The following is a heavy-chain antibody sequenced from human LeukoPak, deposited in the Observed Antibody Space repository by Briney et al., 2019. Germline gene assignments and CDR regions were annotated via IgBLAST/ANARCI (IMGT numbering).Heavy chain of an antibody. Sequence: ASVKVSCKASGYTFTSYDINSVRQATGQGLEWMGWMNPNSGNTGYAQKFQGRVTMTRNTSISTAYMELSSQRSGDTAVYYCARGPSYVVTFGGVINWFDPWGQGTLVTVSS. J-gene: IGHJ5*02. D-gene: IGHD3-16*01. CDR3: ARGPSYVVTFGGVINWFDP. V-gene: IGHV1-8*01. CDR2: MNPNSGNT. CDR1: GYTFTSYD.